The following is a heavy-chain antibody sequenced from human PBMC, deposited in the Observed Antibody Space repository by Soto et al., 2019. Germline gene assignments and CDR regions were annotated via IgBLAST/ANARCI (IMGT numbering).Heavy chain of an antibody. CDR2: IYYSGST. V-gene: IGHV4-39*01. CDR1: GGSISSSSYY. Sequence: QLQLQESGPGLVKPSETLSLTCTVSGGSISSSSYYWGWIRQPPGKGLEWIGSIYYSGSTYYNPSLKDRVTISVDTSKNQFSLKLSSVTAADTAVYYCARSSGYYYDAFDIRGQGTLVTGSS. D-gene: IGHD3-22*01. J-gene: IGHJ3*02. CDR3: ARSSGYYYDAFDI.